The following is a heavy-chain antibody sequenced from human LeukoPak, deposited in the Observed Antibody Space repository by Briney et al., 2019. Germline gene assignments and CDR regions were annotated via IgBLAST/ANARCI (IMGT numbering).Heavy chain of an antibody. CDR3: ASLTYYDFWSGYYSWSYFDY. J-gene: IGHJ4*02. V-gene: IGHV4-39*07. CDR2: IYYSGST. Sequence: MSSETLSLTCTVSGGSISSSSYYWGWIRQPPGKGLEWIGSIYYSGSTYYNPSLKSRVTISVDTSKNQFSLKLSSVTAADTAVYYCASLTYYDFWSGYYSWSYFDYWGQGTLVTVSS. CDR1: GGSISSSSYY. D-gene: IGHD3-3*01.